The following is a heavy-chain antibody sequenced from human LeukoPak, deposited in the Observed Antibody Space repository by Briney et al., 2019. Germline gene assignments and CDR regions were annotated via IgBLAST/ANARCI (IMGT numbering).Heavy chain of an antibody. J-gene: IGHJ4*02. V-gene: IGHV1-69*05. CDR3: ARIETEDYGDYEGLSWPLGY. D-gene: IGHD4-17*01. CDR2: IIPIFGTA. Sequence: SVKVSCKASGGTFSSYAISWVRQAPGQGLEWMGGIIPIFGTANYAQKLQGRVTMTTDTSTSTAYMELRSLRSDDTAVYYCARIETEDYGDYEGLSWPLGYWGQGTLVTVSS. CDR1: GGTFSSYA.